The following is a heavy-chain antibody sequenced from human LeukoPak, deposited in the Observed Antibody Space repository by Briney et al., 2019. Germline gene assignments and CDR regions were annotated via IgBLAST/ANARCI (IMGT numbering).Heavy chain of an antibody. Sequence: SETLSLTCAVYGGSFSGYYWSWIRQPAGKGLEWIGRIYTSGSTNYNPSLKSRVTMSVDTSKNQFSLKLSSVTAADTAVYYCARGGEYCGGDCQYYFDYWGQGTLVTVSS. CDR3: ARGGEYCGGDCQYYFDY. V-gene: IGHV4-59*10. CDR1: GGSFSGYY. J-gene: IGHJ4*02. CDR2: IYTSGST. D-gene: IGHD2-21*02.